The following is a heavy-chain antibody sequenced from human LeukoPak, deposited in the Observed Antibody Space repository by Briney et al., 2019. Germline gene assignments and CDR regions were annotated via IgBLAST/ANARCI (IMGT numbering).Heavy chain of an antibody. D-gene: IGHD3-3*01. J-gene: IGHJ4*02. CDR1: GFTVSSNY. CDR3: AREAPTVLRFYYFDY. V-gene: IGHV3-53*01. Sequence: GGSLRLSCAASGFTVSSNYMSWVRQAPGKGLEWVSVIYSGGSTYYADSVKGRFTISRDNSKNTLYLQMNSLRAEDTAVYYCAREAPTVLRFYYFDYWGQGTLVTVSS. CDR2: IYSGGST.